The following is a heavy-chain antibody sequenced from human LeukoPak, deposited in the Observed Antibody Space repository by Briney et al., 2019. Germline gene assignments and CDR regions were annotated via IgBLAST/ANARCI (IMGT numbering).Heavy chain of an antibody. Sequence: PSETLSLTCTVSGDSISSYYWSWIRQPPGKGLEWIGYIYYSGSTTYNPSLKSRVTISVDTSKNQFSLRLSSVTAADTAVYYCAKGRDIVADLNYFDYWGQGTLVTVSS. CDR3: AKGRDIVADLNYFDY. CDR1: GDSISSYY. V-gene: IGHV4-59*01. J-gene: IGHJ4*02. CDR2: IYYSGST. D-gene: IGHD5-12*01.